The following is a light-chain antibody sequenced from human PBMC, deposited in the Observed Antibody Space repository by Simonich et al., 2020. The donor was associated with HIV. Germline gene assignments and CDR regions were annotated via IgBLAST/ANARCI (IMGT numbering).Light chain of an antibody. J-gene: IGLJ3*02. CDR3: QSADSSGTYWV. CDR1: ALPKQY. Sequence: SYELTQPPSVSVSPGQTARITCSGDALPKQYAHWYQQKPGQAPVLVIYRDSERPSEIPGRFSGSRSGTIVTLTISGVQAEDEADYYCQSADSSGTYWVFGGGTKLTVL. V-gene: IGLV3-25*03. CDR2: RDS.